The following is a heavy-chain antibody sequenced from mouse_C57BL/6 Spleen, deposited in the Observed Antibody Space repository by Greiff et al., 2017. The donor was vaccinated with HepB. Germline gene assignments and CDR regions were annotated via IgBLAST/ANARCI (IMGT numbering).Heavy chain of an antibody. J-gene: IGHJ3*01. V-gene: IGHV7-3*01. Sequence: EVMLVESGGGLVQPGGSLSLSCAASGFTFTDYYMSWVRQPPGKALEWLGFIRNKANGYTTEYSASVKGRFTISRDNSQSILYLQINALRAEDSATYYCARYNSGYVESWFAYWGQGTLVTVSA. D-gene: IGHD3-2*02. CDR1: GFTFTDYY. CDR2: IRNKANGYTT. CDR3: ARYNSGYVESWFAY.